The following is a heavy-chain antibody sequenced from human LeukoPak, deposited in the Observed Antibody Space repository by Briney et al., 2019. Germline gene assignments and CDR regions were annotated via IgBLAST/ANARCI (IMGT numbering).Heavy chain of an antibody. CDR3: ARVAEDTSSTSCSAGVVY. Sequence: GASLRLSCTASGGTFSSSAITWVRQAPGQGLEWISWISGNDGNTNYAHSVKGRVTITRDKSKNTPYMQLSSLRADDKAVYYCARVAEDTSSTSCSAGVVYWGQGTLVTVSS. J-gene: IGHJ4*02. CDR1: GGTFSSSA. CDR2: ISGNDGNT. V-gene: IGHV3-23*01. D-gene: IGHD2-2*01.